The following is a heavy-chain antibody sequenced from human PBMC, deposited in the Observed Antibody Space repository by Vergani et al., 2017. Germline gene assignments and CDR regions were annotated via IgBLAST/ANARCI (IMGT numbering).Heavy chain of an antibody. CDR1: GYTFTSYY. CDR3: ARDSRYCSSTSCYIGRDWFDP. J-gene: IGHJ5*02. D-gene: IGHD2-2*02. Sequence: QVQLVQSGAEVKKPGASVKVSCKASGYTFTSYYMLWVRQAPGQGLEWMGIINPSGGSTSYAQKFQGRVTMTRDTSTSTVYMELSSLRSEDTAAYYCARDSRYCSSTSCYIGRDWFDPWGQGTLVTVSS. CDR2: INPSGGST. V-gene: IGHV1-46*01.